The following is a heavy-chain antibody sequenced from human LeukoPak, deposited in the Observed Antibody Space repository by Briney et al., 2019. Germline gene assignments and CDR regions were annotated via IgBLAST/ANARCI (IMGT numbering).Heavy chain of an antibody. V-gene: IGHV3-53*01. J-gene: IGHJ4*02. CDR1: GFTVSSNY. D-gene: IGHD3-10*01. CDR2: IYSGGST. CDR3: ARVWFGELLSQGYYFDY. Sequence: GGSLRLSCAASGFTVSSNYMSWVRQAPGKGLEWVSVIYSGGSTYYADSVKGRFTISRDNSKNTLYLQLNSLRAEDTAVYYCARVWFGELLSQGYYFDYWGQGTLVTVSS.